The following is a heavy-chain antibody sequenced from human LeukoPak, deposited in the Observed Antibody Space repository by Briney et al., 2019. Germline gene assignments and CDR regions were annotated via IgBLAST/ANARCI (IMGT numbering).Heavy chain of an antibody. Sequence: SETLSLTCTVSGGPISSSSYYWGWIRQPPGKGLEWIGSIYYSGSTYYNPSLKSRVTISVDTSKNQFSLKLSSVTAADTAVYYCARVGDSSGHGSYYFDYWGQGTLVTVSS. V-gene: IGHV4-39*07. J-gene: IGHJ4*02. CDR2: IYYSGST. CDR3: ARVGDSSGHGSYYFDY. CDR1: GGPISSSSYY. D-gene: IGHD3-22*01.